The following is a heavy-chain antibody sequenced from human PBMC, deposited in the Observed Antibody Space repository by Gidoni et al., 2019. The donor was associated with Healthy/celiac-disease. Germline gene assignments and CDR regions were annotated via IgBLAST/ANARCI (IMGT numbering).Heavy chain of an antibody. CDR2: IWYDGSNK. J-gene: IGHJ4*02. Sequence: QVQLVESGGGVVQPGRSLRLSCAASGCTFSSYGMHWVRQAPGKGLEWVAVIWYDGSNKYYADSVKGRFTISRDNSKNTLYLRMNSLRAEDTAVYYCARDYYGSGSYAPLVDYWGQGTLVTVSS. CDR3: ARDYYGSGSYAPLVDY. CDR1: GCTFSSYG. D-gene: IGHD3-10*01. V-gene: IGHV3-33*01.